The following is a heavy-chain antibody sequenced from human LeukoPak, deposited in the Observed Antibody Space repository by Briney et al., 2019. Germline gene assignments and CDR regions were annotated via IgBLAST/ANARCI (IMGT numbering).Heavy chain of an antibody. J-gene: IGHJ5*02. CDR1: GCSFTTYW. Sequence: GESLKISFKGSGCSFTTYWIGWVRQMPGKGLQWMGIIYPGDSDTRYSPSFQGQVTISADKSINTAYLQWSSLKASDTAMYYCAEKYGSGSYANWFDPWGQGTLVTVS. CDR2: IYPGDSDT. D-gene: IGHD3-10*01. CDR3: AEKYGSGSYANWFDP. V-gene: IGHV5-51*01.